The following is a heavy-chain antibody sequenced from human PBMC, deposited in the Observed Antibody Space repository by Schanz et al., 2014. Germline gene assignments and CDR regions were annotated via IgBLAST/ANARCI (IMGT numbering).Heavy chain of an antibody. CDR1: GGTFSTFT. J-gene: IGHJ4*02. D-gene: IGHD4-4*01. V-gene: IGHV1-69*02. CDR2: VIPMLGIP. CDR3: ASALTTWGGMDV. Sequence: QVQLVESGAEVKKPGSSVKVSCKASGGTFSTFTIGWVRQAPGQGLEWMGRVIPMLGIPNYAQKFQGRVTLTRDMSTSTVYMELSSLRSEDTAVYYCASALTTWGGMDVWGQGTLVTVSS.